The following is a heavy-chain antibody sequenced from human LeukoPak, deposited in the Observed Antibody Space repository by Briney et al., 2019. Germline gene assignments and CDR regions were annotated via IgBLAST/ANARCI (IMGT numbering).Heavy chain of an antibody. V-gene: IGHV4-30-4*08. Sequence: SQTLSLTCTVSGASINTGDSYWSWIRQPPGKGLEWIGYIYYTGSTYYNPSLKSRVTISVDTSKNQFSLRLTSVTAADTAVYLCARVGGSVVPAAIGLDYWGQGTLVTVSS. CDR2: IYYTGST. J-gene: IGHJ4*02. CDR3: ARVGGSVVPAAIGLDY. D-gene: IGHD2-2*02. CDR1: GASINTGDSY.